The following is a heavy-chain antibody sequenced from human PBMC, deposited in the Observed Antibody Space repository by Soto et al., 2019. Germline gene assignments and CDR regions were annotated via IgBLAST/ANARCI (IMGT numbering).Heavy chain of an antibody. D-gene: IGHD3-10*01. V-gene: IGHV3-23*01. CDR2: ISGSGGST. Sequence: GGSLRLSCVASGFTFRNYAMSWVRQAPGKGLEWVSAISGSGGSTYYADSVRGRITISRDNSKDTVYLQMNSLSADDTAVYYCSKGEATYGHLRDYFWGQGTLVTVSS. CDR1: GFTFRNYA. J-gene: IGHJ4*02. CDR3: SKGEATYGHLRDYF.